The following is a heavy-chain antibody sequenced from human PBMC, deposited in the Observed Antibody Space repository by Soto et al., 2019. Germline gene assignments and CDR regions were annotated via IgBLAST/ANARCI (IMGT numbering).Heavy chain of an antibody. CDR1: GGTFSSYA. J-gene: IGHJ5*02. CDR3: AADGSSSGGVGWFAP. Sequence: QVQLVQSGAEVKKSGSSVKVSCKASGGTFSSYAFNWVRQAPGQGLEWMGGIIPMFRPANYAQKFQGRVTITADESRRTAYMELSSLRSEDTAVYYCAADGSSSGGVGWFAPWGQGTLVTVSS. D-gene: IGHD6-6*01. V-gene: IGHV1-69*01. CDR2: IIPMFRPA.